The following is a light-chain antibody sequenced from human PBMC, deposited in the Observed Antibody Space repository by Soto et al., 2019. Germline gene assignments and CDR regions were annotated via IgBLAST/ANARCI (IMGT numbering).Light chain of an antibody. CDR3: QQYGSSQT. V-gene: IGKV3-20*01. J-gene: IGKJ2*01. CDR1: QSVSSSY. Sequence: EIVLTQSPGTLSLSPGERATLSCRASQSVSSSYLAWYQQKPGQAPRLLIYGASSRATGIPDRFSGSGSGTDFTLTISRLEPEDFAVYYCQQYGSSQTFGQWTKLEIK. CDR2: GAS.